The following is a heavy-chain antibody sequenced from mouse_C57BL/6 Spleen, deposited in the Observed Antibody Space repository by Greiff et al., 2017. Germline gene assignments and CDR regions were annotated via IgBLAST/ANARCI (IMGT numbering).Heavy chain of an antibody. CDR2: ISSSGSYT. V-gene: IGHV5-6*01. Sequence: EVNVVESGGDLVKPGGSLKLSCEASGFTFSSYGMSWVRQTPDKRLEWIATISSSGSYTYYPDSVKGSFTISRDNAKNTLYLQFSSLKSENTDMYACARHDSYGSSSDYFDYGGQGTTLTVSS. CDR1: GFTFSSYG. D-gene: IGHD1-1*01. J-gene: IGHJ2*01. CDR3: ARHDSYGSSSDYFDY.